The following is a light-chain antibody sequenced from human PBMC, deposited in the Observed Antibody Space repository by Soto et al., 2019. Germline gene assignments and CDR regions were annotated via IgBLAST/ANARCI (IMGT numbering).Light chain of an antibody. V-gene: IGKV3D-15*01. Sequence: ELVMTQSPATLSVSPGERATLSCRASQSFSSNVAWYQQKPGQAPRLLIYDASNRATGIPARFSGSGSGTDFTLTISSLEPEDFAVYYCHQHNNWWTFGQGTKVDIK. CDR1: QSFSSN. CDR3: HQHNNWWT. J-gene: IGKJ1*01. CDR2: DAS.